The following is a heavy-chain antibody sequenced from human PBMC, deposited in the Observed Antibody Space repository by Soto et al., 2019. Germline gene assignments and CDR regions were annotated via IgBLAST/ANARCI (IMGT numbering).Heavy chain of an antibody. Sequence: PSETLSLTCTVSGGSLGSSSYYWGWIRQSPGKGLEWIGNIYYSGNTFYNPSLKSRVTISVDTSKNQIYLHLSAVTAADTAIFYCESIEAHGTTQFDFWGQGTLVTVSS. J-gene: IGHJ4*02. CDR3: ESIEAHGTTQFDF. V-gene: IGHV4-39*01. D-gene: IGHD1-1*01. CDR1: GGSLGSSSYY. CDR2: IYYSGNT.